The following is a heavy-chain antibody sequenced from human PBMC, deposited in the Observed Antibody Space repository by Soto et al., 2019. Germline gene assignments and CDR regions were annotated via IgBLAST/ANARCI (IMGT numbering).Heavy chain of an antibody. CDR3: ARARGGIQYGMDV. J-gene: IGHJ6*02. D-gene: IGHD3-10*01. Sequence: SETLSLTCAVSGGSISSSNWWSWVRQPPGKGLEWIGEIYHSGSTNYNPSLKSRVTISVDKSKNQFSLKLSSVTAADTAVYYCARARGGIQYGMDVWGQGTTVTVSS. V-gene: IGHV4-4*02. CDR1: GGSISSSNW. CDR2: IYHSGST.